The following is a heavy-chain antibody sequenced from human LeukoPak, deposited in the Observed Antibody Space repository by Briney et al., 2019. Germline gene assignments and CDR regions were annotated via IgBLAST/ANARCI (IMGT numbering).Heavy chain of an antibody. D-gene: IGHD4-17*01. CDR2: ISGSGGST. CDR3: AKQSTAYGDYASYFDY. J-gene: IGHJ4*02. Sequence: GGSLRLSCAASGFTFSSDAMSWVRQAPGKGLEWVSAISGSGGSTYYADSVKGRFTISRDNSKNTLYLQMNSLRAEDTAVYYCAKQSTAYGDYASYFDYWGQGTLVTVSS. V-gene: IGHV3-23*01. CDR1: GFTFSSDA.